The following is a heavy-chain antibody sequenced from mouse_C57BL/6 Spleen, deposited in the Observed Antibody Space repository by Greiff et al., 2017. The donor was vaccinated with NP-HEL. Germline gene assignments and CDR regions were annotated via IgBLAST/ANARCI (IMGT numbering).Heavy chain of an antibody. CDR2: IYPGDGDT. D-gene: IGHD1-1*01. J-gene: IGHJ1*03. CDR3: ARQPYYYGSSFWYFDV. V-gene: IGHV1-80*01. CDR1: GYAFSSYW. Sequence: VQLQQSGAELVKPGASVKISCKASGYAFSSYWMNWVKQRPGKGLEWIGQIYPGDGDTNYNGKFKGKATLTADKSSSTAYMQLSSLTSEDSAVYFCARQPYYYGSSFWYFDVWGTGTTVTVSS.